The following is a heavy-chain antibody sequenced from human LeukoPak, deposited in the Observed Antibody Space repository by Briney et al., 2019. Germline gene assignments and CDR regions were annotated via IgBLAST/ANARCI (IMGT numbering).Heavy chain of an antibody. Sequence: GASVKVSCKASGYTLTDSYMHWVRQAPGQGLEWMGWINPKTGGTNYAQRFQGRVTMTRDTSIRTAYMELNSLRSDDTAVYYCARDGRLTIFVRGIITEGSPPKNWGQGTLVTVSS. CDR1: GYTLTDSY. CDR2: INPKTGGT. CDR3: ARDGRLTIFVRGIITEGSPPKN. D-gene: IGHD3-10*01. J-gene: IGHJ4*02. V-gene: IGHV1-2*02.